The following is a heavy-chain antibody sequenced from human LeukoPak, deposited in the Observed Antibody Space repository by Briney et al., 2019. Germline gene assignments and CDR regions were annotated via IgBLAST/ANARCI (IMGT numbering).Heavy chain of an antibody. CDR2: IGSSSSYI. CDR3: ARELITYGDYPYYFDY. CDR1: GFTFSNYN. D-gene: IGHD4-17*01. V-gene: IGHV3-21*01. J-gene: IGHJ4*02. Sequence: GGSLRLSCAASGFTFSNYNMNWVRQAPGKGLEWVSSIGSSSSYISYADSVKGRFAISRDNAKNSLYLQMNSLRAEDTAVYFCARELITYGDYPYYFDYWGQGTLVTVSS.